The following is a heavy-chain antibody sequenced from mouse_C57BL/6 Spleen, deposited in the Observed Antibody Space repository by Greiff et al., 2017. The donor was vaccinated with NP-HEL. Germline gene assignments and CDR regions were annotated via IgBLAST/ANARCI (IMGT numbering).Heavy chain of an antibody. Sequence: VQLQQSGAELVMPGASVKLSCKASGYTFTSYWMHWVKQRPGQGLEWIGEIDPSDSYTNYNQKFKGKSTLTVDKSSSTAYMQLSSLTSEDSAVYYCARSGSSSWYFDYWGQGTTLTVSS. CDR2: IDPSDSYT. J-gene: IGHJ2*01. CDR1: GYTFTSYW. CDR3: ARSGSSSWYFDY. D-gene: IGHD1-1*01. V-gene: IGHV1-69*01.